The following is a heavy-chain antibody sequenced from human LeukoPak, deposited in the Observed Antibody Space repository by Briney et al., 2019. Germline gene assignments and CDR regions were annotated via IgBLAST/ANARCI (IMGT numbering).Heavy chain of an antibody. D-gene: IGHD2-15*01. Sequence: AETLSLTCTVSGGSISSYYWSWIRQPPGKGLEWIGYIYYSGSTNYNPSLKSRVTISVDTSKNQFSLKLSSVTAADTAVYYCARGYCSGGSCHSGRWYFDLWGRGTLVTVSS. CDR1: GGSISSYY. J-gene: IGHJ2*01. V-gene: IGHV4-59*01. CDR3: ARGYCSGGSCHSGRWYFDL. CDR2: IYYSGST.